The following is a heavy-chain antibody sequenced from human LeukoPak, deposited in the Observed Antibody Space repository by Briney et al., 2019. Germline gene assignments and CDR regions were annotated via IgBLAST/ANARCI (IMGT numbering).Heavy chain of an antibody. D-gene: IGHD6-13*01. CDR1: GFTFSDYT. V-gene: IGHV3-21*01. CDR3: ARYISWWDV. Sequence: PGGSLRLSCTASGFTFSDYTMNWARQAPGKGPEWVSSISGSSTYIYYADSVKGRFTISRDNAKNSLFLEMNSLAAEDTAVYSCARYISWWDVWGKGTTVTISS. CDR2: ISGSSTYI. J-gene: IGHJ6*04.